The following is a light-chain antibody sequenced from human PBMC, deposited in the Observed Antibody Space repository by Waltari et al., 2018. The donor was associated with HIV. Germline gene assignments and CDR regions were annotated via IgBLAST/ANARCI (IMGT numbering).Light chain of an antibody. CDR2: KAS. V-gene: IGKV1-5*03. CDR1: QSIHMW. J-gene: IGKJ1*01. Sequence: SVSVRGRVPLPLRASQSIHMWLAWYQQKPGQAPSVLIYKASTIVSGVPSRFSGSGSGTEFTLTITSLQPDDFATYYCQECDTQYHKFGQGTKV. CDR3: QECDTQYHK.